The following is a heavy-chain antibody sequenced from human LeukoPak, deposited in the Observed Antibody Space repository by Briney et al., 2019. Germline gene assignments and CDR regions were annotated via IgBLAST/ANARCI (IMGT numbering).Heavy chain of an antibody. D-gene: IGHD4-11*01. Sequence: ASVKVSCKVSGYTLTELSMHWVRQAPGKGLEWMGGFDPEDGETIHAQKFQGRVTMTEDTSTDTAYMELSSLRSEDTAVYYCATSIYSNYPYYFDYWGQGTLVTVSS. CDR2: FDPEDGET. V-gene: IGHV1-24*01. J-gene: IGHJ4*02. CDR1: GYTLTELS. CDR3: ATSIYSNYPYYFDY.